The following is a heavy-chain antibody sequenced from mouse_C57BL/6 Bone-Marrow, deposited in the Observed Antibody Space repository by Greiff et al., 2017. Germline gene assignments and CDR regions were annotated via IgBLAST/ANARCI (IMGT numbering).Heavy chain of an antibody. J-gene: IGHJ3*01. CDR2: INPYNGGT. CDR1: GYTFTDYY. V-gene: IGHV1-19*01. D-gene: IGHD1-1*01. CDR3: ARSHYGSRTFAY. Sequence: EVQLQQSGPVLVKPGASVKMSCKASGYTFTDYYMNWVKQSHGKSLEWIGVINPYNGGTSYNQKFKGKATLTVDKSSSTAYMELNSLTSEDSAVYYCARSHYGSRTFAYWGQGTLVTVSA.